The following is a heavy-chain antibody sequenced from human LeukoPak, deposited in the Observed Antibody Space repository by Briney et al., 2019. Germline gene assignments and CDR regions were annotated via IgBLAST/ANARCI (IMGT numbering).Heavy chain of an antibody. J-gene: IGHJ4*02. CDR2: IKEDGSET. Sequence: GGSLRLSCAASGFTFSRYWMSWVRQAPGKGLEWVANIKEDGSETYYVDSVKGRFTISRDNAKNSLYLQMNSLRAEDTAAYYCVREAGSGYDWGNLDYWGQGTLVTVSS. CDR3: VREAGSGYDWGNLDY. D-gene: IGHD5-12*01. V-gene: IGHV3-7*05. CDR1: GFTFSRYW.